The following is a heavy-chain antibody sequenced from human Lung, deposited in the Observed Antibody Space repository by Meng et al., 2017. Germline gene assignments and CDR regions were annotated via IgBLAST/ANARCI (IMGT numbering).Heavy chain of an antibody. CDR1: GYNFPDYW. Sequence: ASVKVSCKPSGYNFPDYWLHWVRRAPGHGLEWMGRIDPKSGHTHYAQRFQGRVTMTVDTSISTAYMELSGLRSDDTAMYYCARDEDISAAGKLFVHYWGQGILVTVSS. J-gene: IGHJ4*02. D-gene: IGHD6-13*01. CDR2: IDPKSGHT. CDR3: ARDEDISAAGKLFVHY. V-gene: IGHV1-2*06.